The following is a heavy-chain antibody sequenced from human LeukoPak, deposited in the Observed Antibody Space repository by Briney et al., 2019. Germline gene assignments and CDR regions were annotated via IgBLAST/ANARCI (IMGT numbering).Heavy chain of an antibody. D-gene: IGHD3-16*02. CDR3: ARSTPYVWGSYRSDQTPFDY. V-gene: IGHV4-34*01. Sequence: SETLSLTCAVYGGSFSGYYWSWIRQPPGKGLEWIGEINHSGSTNYNPSLKSRVTISVDTSKNQFSLKLSSVTAADTAVYYCARSTPYVWGSYRSDQTPFDYWGQGTLVTVSS. CDR2: INHSGST. CDR1: GGSFSGYY. J-gene: IGHJ4*02.